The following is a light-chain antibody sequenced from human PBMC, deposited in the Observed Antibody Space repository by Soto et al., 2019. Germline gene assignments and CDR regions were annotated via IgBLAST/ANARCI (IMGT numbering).Light chain of an antibody. V-gene: IGKV1-39*01. CDR3: KQSNYTRT. J-gene: IGKJ1*01. Sequence: DIQMTQSPSSLSASVGDRVTITCRASQSISSYLDWYQQKKWRAHKLLIYAASSEQSGLPTRFSGSGSGTEFTLTIRSQQPEDFANYYCKQSNYTRTFGQGTKVDIK. CDR1: QSISSY. CDR2: AAS.